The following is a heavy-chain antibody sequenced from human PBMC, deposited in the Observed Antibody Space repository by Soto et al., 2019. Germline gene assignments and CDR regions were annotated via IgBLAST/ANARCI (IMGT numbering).Heavy chain of an antibody. V-gene: IGHV3-33*01. Sequence: QVQLVESGGGVVQPGRSLRLSCAASGFTFSSYGMHWVRQAPGKGLEWVAVIWYDGSNKYDAESVKGRFTISRDNSKNTLYLKMNSLRAEDTAVYYCARDGTVGVAGLYYYYGMDVWGQGTTVNVSS. CDR3: ARDGTVGVAGLYYYYGMDV. J-gene: IGHJ6*02. D-gene: IGHD6-19*01. CDR1: GFTFSSYG. CDR2: IWYDGSNK.